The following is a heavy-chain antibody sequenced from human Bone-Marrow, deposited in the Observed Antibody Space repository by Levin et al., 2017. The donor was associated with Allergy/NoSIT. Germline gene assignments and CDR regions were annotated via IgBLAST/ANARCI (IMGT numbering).Heavy chain of an antibody. D-gene: IGHD6-19*01. CDR2: IWYDGSNK. V-gene: IGHV3-33*01. Sequence: LSLTCAASGFTFSSYGMHWVRQAPGKGLEWVAVIWYDGSNKYYADSVKGRFTISRDNSKNTLYLQMNSLRAEDTAVYYCASSHGAVAGLPDYFDYWGQGTLVTVSS. J-gene: IGHJ4*02. CDR1: GFTFSSYG. CDR3: ASSHGAVAGLPDYFDY.